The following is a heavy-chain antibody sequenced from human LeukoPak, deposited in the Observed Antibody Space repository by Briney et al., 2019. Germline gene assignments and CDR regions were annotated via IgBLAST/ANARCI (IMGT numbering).Heavy chain of an antibody. J-gene: IGHJ1*01. CDR2: IKQDGSEK. CDR3: AKGEEVVVTALQH. Sequence: GGSLRLSCAASGFTFSTYWMSWVRQAPGKGLEWVANIKQDGSEKYYVDSGKGRFTISRDNAKNSLYLQMNSLRAEDTAVYYCAKGEEVVVTALQHWGQGTLVTVSS. CDR1: GFTFSTYW. V-gene: IGHV3-7*01. D-gene: IGHD2-21*02.